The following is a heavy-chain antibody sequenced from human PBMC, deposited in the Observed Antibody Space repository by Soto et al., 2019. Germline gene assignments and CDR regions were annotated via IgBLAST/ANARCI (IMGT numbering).Heavy chain of an antibody. V-gene: IGHV6-1*01. J-gene: IGHJ6*02. CDR2: TYYRSKWYS. Sequence: PSQTLSLTCVISGASVSSNTVAWNLVRQSPSRGLEWLGRTYYRSKWYSHYAVSVRSRIMINSDTSKNQFSLQLKSVTPEDTAVYFCVRVGVAAGSGFYYYHAMDVWGQETTVTVYS. CDR1: GASVSSNTVA. CDR3: VRVGVAAGSGFYYYHAMDV. D-gene: IGHD3-10*01.